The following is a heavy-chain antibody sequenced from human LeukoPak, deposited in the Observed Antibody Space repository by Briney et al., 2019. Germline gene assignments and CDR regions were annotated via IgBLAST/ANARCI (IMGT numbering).Heavy chain of an antibody. CDR3: ARVGSGGAWFDF. CDR2: IYHSGRT. J-gene: IGHJ4*02. V-gene: IGHV4-38-2*02. D-gene: IGHD6-19*01. CDR1: GYSISSGYY. Sequence: ASETLSLTCTVSGYSISSGYYWGWIRQPPGKVLEWIGSIYHSGRTFYNPSLKSRVTISVDTSKNQFSLKLTSVTAADTAVYYCARVGSGGAWFDFWGQGTLVSVS.